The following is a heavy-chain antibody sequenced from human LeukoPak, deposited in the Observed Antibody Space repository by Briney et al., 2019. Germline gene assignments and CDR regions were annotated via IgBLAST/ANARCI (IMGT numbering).Heavy chain of an antibody. CDR3: AREFNGFGDAFDI. J-gene: IGHJ3*02. CDR2: IYQSGST. D-gene: IGHD3-10*01. V-gene: IGHV4-30-2*01. CDR1: GGSISTIGYS. Sequence: PSQTLSLTCGVSGGSISTIGYSWSWIRQPPGKGLEWIGYIYQSGSTSYNPSLQRRVTISINRSKNQFSLKLSSVTAADTAVYYCAREFNGFGDAFDIWGQGTMVTVSS.